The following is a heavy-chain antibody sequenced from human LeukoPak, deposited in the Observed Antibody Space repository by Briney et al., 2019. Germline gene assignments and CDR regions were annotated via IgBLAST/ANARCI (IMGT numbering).Heavy chain of an antibody. D-gene: IGHD1-26*01. CDR3: ARHVTISSESYFDY. J-gene: IGHJ4*02. CDR1: GVSVSSYY. Sequence: PSETLSLTCSVSGVSVSSYYWSWIRQSPGKGLEWIGYIHNSGRTNYNPSLKSRVTGFVDTSKNQVSLRLSSVTAADTAVYYCARHVTISSESYFDYWGQGALVTVSS. V-gene: IGHV4-59*08. CDR2: IHNSGRT.